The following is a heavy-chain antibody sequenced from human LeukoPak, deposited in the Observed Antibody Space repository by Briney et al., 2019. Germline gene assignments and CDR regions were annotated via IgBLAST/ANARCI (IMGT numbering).Heavy chain of an antibody. CDR3: ARGQGYSGFDSGAFDI. V-gene: IGHV3-30*01. CDR2: ISYDGSNK. D-gene: IGHD5-12*01. CDR1: GFTFSSYA. Sequence: GGSLRLSCAASGFTFSSYAMHWVRQAPGKGLEWVAVISYDGSNKYYADSVKGRFTISRDNSKNTLYLQMNSLRAEDTAVYYCARGQGYSGFDSGAFDIWGQGTMVNVSS. J-gene: IGHJ3*02.